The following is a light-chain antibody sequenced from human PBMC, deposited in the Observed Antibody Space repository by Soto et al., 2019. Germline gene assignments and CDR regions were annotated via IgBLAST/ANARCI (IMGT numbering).Light chain of an antibody. CDR3: SSYAGTNNFGV. Sequence: QSALTQPPSASGSPGQSVTISCTGSSSDVGGYNYVSWYQQHPGKAPKLMIYEVIKRPSGVPDRFSGSKSGNTASLTVSGLQAEDEADYYCSSYAGTNNFGVFGGGTKVTVL. J-gene: IGLJ2*01. CDR2: EVI. CDR1: SSDVGGYNY. V-gene: IGLV2-8*01.